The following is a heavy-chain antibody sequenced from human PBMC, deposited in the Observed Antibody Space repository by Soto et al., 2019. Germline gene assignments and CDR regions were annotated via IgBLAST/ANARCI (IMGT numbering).Heavy chain of an antibody. Sequence: QVQLQQWGAGLLKPSETLSLTCAVYGGSFSGYYWTWIRQPPGTGLEWIGEINHSGSTNYNPSLKSRVTCSVDTSKNQFSLQLTSVTAADSAVYYCARDKITGLVDYWGQGTLVTVSS. J-gene: IGHJ4*02. V-gene: IGHV4-34*01. CDR3: ARDKITGLVDY. CDR2: INHSGST. D-gene: IGHD2-8*02. CDR1: GGSFSGYY.